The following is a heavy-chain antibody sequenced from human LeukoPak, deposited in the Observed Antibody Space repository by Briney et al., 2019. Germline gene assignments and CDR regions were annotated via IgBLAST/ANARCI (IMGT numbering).Heavy chain of an antibody. J-gene: IGHJ3*02. CDR3: ARRPGLLHDAFDI. V-gene: IGHV3-33*08. CDR1: GFTFSGYE. Sequence: PGGSLRLSCAASGFTFSGYEMNWVRQAPGKGLEWVAVIWYDGSNKYYADSVKGRFTISRDNSKNTLYLQMNSLRAEDTAVYYCARRPGLLHDAFDIWGQGTMVTVSS. D-gene: IGHD2-21*02. CDR2: IWYDGSNK.